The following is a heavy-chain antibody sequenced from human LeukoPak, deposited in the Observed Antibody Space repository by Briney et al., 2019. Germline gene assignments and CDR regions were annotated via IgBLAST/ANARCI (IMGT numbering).Heavy chain of an antibody. Sequence: GGSLRLSCAASGFTFSTYAMHWVRQAPGKGLEWVAVIPYDGGNKYYADSVKGRFTISRDNSKNTLYLQMNSLRAEDTAVYSCARDLYGYSYGYLGYWGQGTLVTVSS. CDR2: IPYDGGNK. CDR3: ARDLYGYSYGYLGY. D-gene: IGHD5-18*01. CDR1: GFTFSTYA. J-gene: IGHJ4*02. V-gene: IGHV3-30-3*01.